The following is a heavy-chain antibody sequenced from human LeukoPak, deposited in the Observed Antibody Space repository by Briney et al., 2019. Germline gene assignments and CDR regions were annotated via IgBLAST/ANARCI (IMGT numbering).Heavy chain of an antibody. Sequence: GGSLRLSCAASGFTFCSYAMSWVRQAPGKGLEWVSSISSSSSYMYYADSVKGRFTISRDNAKNSLYLQMNSLRAEDTAVYYCAELGITMIGGVWGKGTTVTISS. CDR3: AELGITMIGGV. J-gene: IGHJ6*04. CDR2: ISSSSSYM. CDR1: GFTFCSYA. V-gene: IGHV3-21*01. D-gene: IGHD3-10*02.